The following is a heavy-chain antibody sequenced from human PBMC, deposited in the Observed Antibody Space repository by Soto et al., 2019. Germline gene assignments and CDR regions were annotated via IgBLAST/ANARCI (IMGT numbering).Heavy chain of an antibody. CDR3: ARAAYYDFWSGYSPYFYY. CDR1: ACSIGSGDYY. J-gene: IGHJ4*02. D-gene: IGHD3-3*01. Sequence: LPVNRTISACSIGSGDYYWSRIRRPPGQCLEWIGYIYYSGSTYYTPSLKSPATISVDTSKNQFSLKLSSVTAADTAVYHCARAAYYDFWSGYSPYFYYWGQDTMVSVSS. CDR2: IYYSGST. V-gene: IGHV4-30-4*01.